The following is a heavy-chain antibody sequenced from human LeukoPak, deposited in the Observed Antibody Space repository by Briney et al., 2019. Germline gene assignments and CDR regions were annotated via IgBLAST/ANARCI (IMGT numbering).Heavy chain of an antibody. Sequence: GGSLRLSCAASGFTVSSNYMSWVRQAPGKGLEWVSVIYSGGSTYYADSVKGRFTISRDNSKNTLYLQMNSLRAEDTAVYYCAKDQSLYYYYYMDVWGKGTTVTVSS. J-gene: IGHJ6*03. CDR1: GFTVSSNY. V-gene: IGHV3-53*01. CDR2: IYSGGST. CDR3: AKDQSLYYYYYMDV.